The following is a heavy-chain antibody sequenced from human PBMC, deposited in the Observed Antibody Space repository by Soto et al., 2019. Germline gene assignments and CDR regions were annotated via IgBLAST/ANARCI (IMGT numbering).Heavy chain of an antibody. CDR3: ARDSQQLVPLYYYYGMDV. CDR2: IYYSGST. J-gene: IGHJ6*02. V-gene: IGHV4-30-4*01. Sequence: SGTLSLTCTVSGGSISSGDYSWSWIRQPPGKGLEWIGDIYYSGSTYYNPSLKNRVTISVDTSKNQFSLKLSSVTAADTAVYYCARDSQQLVPLYYYYGMDVWGQGTTVTVSS. D-gene: IGHD6-13*01. CDR1: GGSISSGDYS.